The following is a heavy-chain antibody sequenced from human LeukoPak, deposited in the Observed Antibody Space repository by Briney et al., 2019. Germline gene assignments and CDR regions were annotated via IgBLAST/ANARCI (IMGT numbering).Heavy chain of an antibody. CDR2: MNPNSGNT. CDR3: ARDYYYDSSGYYYGTAFDI. Sequence: SVKVSCKASGGTFSSYAISWARQATGQGLEWMGWMNPNSGNTGYAQKFQGRVTMTRNTSISTAYMELSSLRSEDTAVYYCARDYYYDSSGYYYGTAFDIWGQGTMVTVSS. CDR1: GGTFSSYA. D-gene: IGHD3-22*01. J-gene: IGHJ3*02. V-gene: IGHV1-8*02.